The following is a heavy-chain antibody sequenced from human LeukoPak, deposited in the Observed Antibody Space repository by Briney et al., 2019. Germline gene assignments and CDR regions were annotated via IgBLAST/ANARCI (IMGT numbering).Heavy chain of an antibody. Sequence: PGGSLSLSCAASGFTFSSYAMHWVRQAPGKGLEWVALISDDGTNKYYADSVKGRFTVSRDNSKNTLYLQMNSLRAEDTSVYYCAKLAYTMIVVVITGDAFGIWGQGTMVTVSS. V-gene: IGHV3-30*18. CDR3: AKLAYTMIVVVITGDAFGI. J-gene: IGHJ3*02. CDR1: GFTFSSYA. CDR2: ISDDGTNK. D-gene: IGHD3-22*01.